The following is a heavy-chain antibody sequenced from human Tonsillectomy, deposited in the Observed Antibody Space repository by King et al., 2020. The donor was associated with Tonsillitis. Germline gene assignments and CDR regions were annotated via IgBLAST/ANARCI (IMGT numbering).Heavy chain of an antibody. J-gene: IGHJ4*02. CDR3: ARNGYFYHSSGFYYIDYFDS. Sequence: VQLVESGGGLVQPGGSLRLSCAASGFTFSTSAMSWFRQAPGKGLEWVSAISGSGESSYYADSVKGRFTISGDISKNTLYLQMNSLRADDTAVYYCARNGYFYHSSGFYYIDYFDSWGQGTLLTVSS. D-gene: IGHD3-22*01. CDR1: GFTFSTSA. CDR2: ISGSGESS. V-gene: IGHV3-23*04.